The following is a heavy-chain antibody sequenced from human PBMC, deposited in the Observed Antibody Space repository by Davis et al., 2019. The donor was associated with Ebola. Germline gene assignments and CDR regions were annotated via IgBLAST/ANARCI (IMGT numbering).Heavy chain of an antibody. V-gene: IGHV3-53*01. Sequence: GESLKISCAASGFTVSSNYMSWVRQAPGKGLEWVSVIYSGGSTYYADSVKGRFTISRDNSKNTLYLQMNSLRAEDTAVYYCAKEGIAAAMEPWGQGTLVTVSS. CDR2: IYSGGST. J-gene: IGHJ5*02. D-gene: IGHD6-13*01. CDR3: AKEGIAAAMEP. CDR1: GFTVSSNY.